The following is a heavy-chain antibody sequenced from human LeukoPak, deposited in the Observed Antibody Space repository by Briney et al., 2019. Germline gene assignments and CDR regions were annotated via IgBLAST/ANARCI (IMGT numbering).Heavy chain of an antibody. CDR1: GYTFTSYG. CDR2: ISAYNGNT. CDR3: ARDTGIAVAGDAFDI. J-gene: IGHJ3*02. V-gene: IGHV1-18*01. Sequence: ASVKVSCKASGYTFTSYGISWVRQAPGQGLEWMGWISAYNGNTNYAQKLQGRVTMTTDTSTSTAYMELRSLRSDDTAVYYCARDTGIAVAGDAFDIWGQGTMVTVSS. D-gene: IGHD6-19*01.